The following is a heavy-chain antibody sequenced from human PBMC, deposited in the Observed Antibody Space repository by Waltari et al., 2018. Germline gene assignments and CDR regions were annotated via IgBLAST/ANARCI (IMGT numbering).Heavy chain of an antibody. CDR2: IYSGGST. J-gene: IGHJ6*03. D-gene: IGHD6-13*01. CDR3: AKASDSSSWHYMDV. V-gene: IGHV3-23*03. Sequence: QAPGKGLEWVSVIYSGGSTYYADSVKGRFTISRDNSKNTLYLQMNSLRAEDTAVYYCAKASDSSSWHYMDVWGKGTTVTVSS.